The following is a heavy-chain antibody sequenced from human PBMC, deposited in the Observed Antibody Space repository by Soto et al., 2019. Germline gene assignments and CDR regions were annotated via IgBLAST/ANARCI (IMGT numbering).Heavy chain of an antibody. Sequence: GGSLRLSCAASGFTFSSYSMNWVRQAPGKGLEWVSYISSSSTTIYYADSVKGRFTISRDNAKNSMYLQMNSLRAEDTAVYYCARLYCRGGSCYSGDAFDIWGQGTMVTVSS. CDR3: ARLYCRGGSCYSGDAFDI. D-gene: IGHD2-15*01. J-gene: IGHJ3*02. CDR1: GFTFSSYS. V-gene: IGHV3-48*01. CDR2: ISSSSTTI.